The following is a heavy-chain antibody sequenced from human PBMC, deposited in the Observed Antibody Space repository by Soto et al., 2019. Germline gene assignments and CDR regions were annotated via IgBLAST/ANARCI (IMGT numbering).Heavy chain of an antibody. D-gene: IGHD3-3*01. V-gene: IGHV3-11*06. CDR2: ISSSSSDT. CDR3: ARDYDFWSGYLSGNFDY. J-gene: IGHJ4*02. CDR1: GFTFSDYF. Sequence: TGGSLRLSCAASGFTFSDYFLTWIRQAPGKGLEWVSYISSSSSDTNYADSVKGRFTISRDNAKNSLFLQMNNLRVDDTAVYYCARDYDFWSGYLSGNFDYWGQGTLVTVSS.